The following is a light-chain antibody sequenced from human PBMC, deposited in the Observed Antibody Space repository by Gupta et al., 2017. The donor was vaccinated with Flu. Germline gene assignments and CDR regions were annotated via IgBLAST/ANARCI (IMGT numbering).Light chain of an antibody. J-gene: IGKJ2*01. CDR3: RQDSTYPYT. V-gene: IGKV1-6*01. CDR1: QGIGTD. CDR2: AAS. Sequence: AIQMTQSPSSLSASVGDRVTITCRASQGIGTDFGWYQQKPGKAPKLLIYAASTLQSGVPSRFSGSGSGTDFTLTISSLQPEDFATYYCRQDSTYPYTFGQGTXLEI.